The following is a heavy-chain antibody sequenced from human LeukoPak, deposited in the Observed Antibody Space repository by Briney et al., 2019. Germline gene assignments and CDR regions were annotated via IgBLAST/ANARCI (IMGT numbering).Heavy chain of an antibody. V-gene: IGHV4-59*01. CDR3: ASSRWRFGSVDY. J-gene: IGHJ4*02. Sequence: PSETLSLTCTVSGGSSSSYQWSWIRQPPGKGLEWIGYIYDSGNTNYNPSLKSRVTISVDTSKNQFSLKLSFVTAADTAVYYCASSRWRFGSVDYWGQGILVTVSS. CDR1: GGSSSSYQ. D-gene: IGHD3-10*01. CDR2: IYDSGNT.